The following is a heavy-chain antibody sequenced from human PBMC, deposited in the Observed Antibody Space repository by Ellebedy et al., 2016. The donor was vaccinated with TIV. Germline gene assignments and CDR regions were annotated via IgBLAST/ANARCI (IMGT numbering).Heavy chain of an antibody. CDR1: GGSINSGGHY. Sequence: SETLSLTCTVSGGSINSGGHYWSWIRQHPGKGLEWIGYIYYSGSTYYNPSLKSRVTISEDTSKNHFSLRLSSVSAADTAVYYCARTKYSYGYGNMGDAFDIWGQGTMVTVSS. CDR2: IYYSGST. D-gene: IGHD5-18*01. V-gene: IGHV4-31*03. CDR3: ARTKYSYGYGNMGDAFDI. J-gene: IGHJ3*02.